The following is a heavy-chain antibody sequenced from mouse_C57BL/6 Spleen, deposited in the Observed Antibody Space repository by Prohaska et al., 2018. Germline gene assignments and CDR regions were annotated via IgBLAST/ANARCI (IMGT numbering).Heavy chain of an antibody. D-gene: IGHD3-2*02. J-gene: IGHJ3*01. V-gene: IGHV10-1*01. Sequence: EVQLVESGGGLVQPKGSLKLSCAASGFSFNTYAMNWVSQAPGTGVEWVARIRSKSNNYATYYADSVKDRFTISRDDSESMLYLQMNNLKTEDTAMYYCVIDSSGPFAYWGQGTLVTVSA. CDR1: GFSFNTYA. CDR3: VIDSSGPFAY. CDR2: IRSKSNNYAT.